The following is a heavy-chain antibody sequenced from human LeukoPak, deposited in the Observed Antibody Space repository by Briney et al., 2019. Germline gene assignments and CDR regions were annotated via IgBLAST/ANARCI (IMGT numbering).Heavy chain of an antibody. V-gene: IGHV4-59*01. CDR1: GGSISSYY. CDR2: IYYSGST. J-gene: IGHJ6*02. Sequence: SETLSLTCTVSGGSISSYYWSWIRRPPGKGLEWIGYIYYSGSTNYNPSLKSRVTISVDTSKNQFSLKLSSVAAADTAVYYCARGVYDSSGYPYYYYGMDVWGQGTTVTVSS. D-gene: IGHD3-22*01. CDR3: ARGVYDSSGYPYYYYGMDV.